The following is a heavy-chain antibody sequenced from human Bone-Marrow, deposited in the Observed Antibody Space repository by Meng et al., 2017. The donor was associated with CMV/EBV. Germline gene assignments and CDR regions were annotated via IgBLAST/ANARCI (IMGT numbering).Heavy chain of an antibody. Sequence: SETLSLTCTVSGGSISSSSYYWSWIRQPPGKGLEWIGEINHSGSTNYNPSLKSRVTISVDTSKNQFSLKLSSVTAADTAVYYCAREKSGTYYDFWSGYYWDYYYYGMDVWGQGTTVTVSS. CDR3: AREKSGTYYDFWSGYYWDYYYYGMDV. CDR2: INHSGST. D-gene: IGHD3-3*01. V-gene: IGHV4-39*07. J-gene: IGHJ6*02. CDR1: GGSISSSSYY.